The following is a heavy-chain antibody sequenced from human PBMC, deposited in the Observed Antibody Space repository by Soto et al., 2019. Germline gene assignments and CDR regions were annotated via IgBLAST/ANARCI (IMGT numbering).Heavy chain of an antibody. CDR1: GFTFTNHA. Sequence: EVQLVESGGVLVQPGGSLRVSCAASGFTFTNHAMSWVRQAPGKGLEWVSAISGSGGGTYYADSVKGRFTISRDNSDNTRYLQMKSVRAEDTAVYFCARGGVRFGELTLYFDHWGQGTLVTVSS. CDR2: ISGSGGGT. J-gene: IGHJ4*02. CDR3: ARGGVRFGELTLYFDH. D-gene: IGHD3-10*01. V-gene: IGHV3-23*04.